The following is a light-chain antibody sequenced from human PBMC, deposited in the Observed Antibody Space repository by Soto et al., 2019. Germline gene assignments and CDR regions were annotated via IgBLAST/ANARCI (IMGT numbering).Light chain of an antibody. CDR1: QGISNN. CDR2: AAS. CDR3: QQLNT. V-gene: IGKV1-9*01. J-gene: IGKJ3*01. Sequence: DIQVTQSPSFLSASVGDRVTISCRASQGISNNLAWYQQKPGKAPKLLIYAASTLQSGVPSRFSGSGSGTEFTLTISSLQSEDFATYYCQQLNTFGPGTKVDI.